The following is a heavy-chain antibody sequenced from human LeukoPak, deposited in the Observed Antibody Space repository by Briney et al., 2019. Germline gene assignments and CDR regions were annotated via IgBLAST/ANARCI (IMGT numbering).Heavy chain of an antibody. D-gene: IGHD3-10*01. CDR3: AREVVSKYGSGSFRSGYYYYGMDV. J-gene: IGHJ6*02. CDR1: GFTFSSYW. Sequence: GGSLRLSCAASGFTFSSYWMHWVRQAPGKGLVWVSRINSVGRSTTYADSVKGRFTISRDNAKNTLYLQMNSLRAEDTAVYYCAREVVSKYGSGSFRSGYYYYGMDVWGQGTMVTVSS. V-gene: IGHV3-74*01. CDR2: INSVGRST.